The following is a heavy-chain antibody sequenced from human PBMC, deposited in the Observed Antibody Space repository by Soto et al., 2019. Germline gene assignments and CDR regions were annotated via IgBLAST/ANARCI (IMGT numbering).Heavy chain of an antibody. CDR3: ARGGGGVGAGELATGVMDV. V-gene: IGHV1-8*01. D-gene: IGHD3-16*01. CDR1: GYTFTSYD. CDR2: MNPNSGNT. J-gene: IGHJ6*03. Sequence: ASVKVSCKASGYTFTSYDINWVRQATGQGLEWMGWMNPNSGNTGYAQKFQGRVTMTRNTSISTAYMELSSLRSEDTAVYYCARGGGGVGAGELATGVMDVWGKGTTVTVSS.